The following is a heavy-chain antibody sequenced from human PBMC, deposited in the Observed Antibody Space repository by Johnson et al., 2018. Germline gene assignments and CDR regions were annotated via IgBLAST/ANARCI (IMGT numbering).Heavy chain of an antibody. CDR2: IWYDGSNK. Sequence: QVQLVETGGGVVQPGRSLRLSCAASGFTFSSYGMHWVRQAPGKGLEWVAVIWYDGSNKYYADSVKGRFTISRDNSKNTLYLQMNSLRAEDTAVYYCAKDLLGSAYYYYMDVWGKGTTVTVSS. D-gene: IGHD3-10*01. V-gene: IGHV3-33*06. J-gene: IGHJ6*03. CDR3: AKDLLGSAYYYYMDV. CDR1: GFTFSSYG.